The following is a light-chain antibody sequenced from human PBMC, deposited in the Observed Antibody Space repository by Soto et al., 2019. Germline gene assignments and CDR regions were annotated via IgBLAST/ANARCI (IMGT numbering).Light chain of an antibody. J-gene: IGLJ2*01. CDR2: DVS. Sequence: QSVLTQPRSVSGSPGQSVTISCTGTSSDVGGYNYVSWYQQHPGKAPKLMIYDVSKRPSGVPDRFSGSKSGNTASLTISGLEAEDEADDDCCSYAGSYTFSVVFGGGTKLTVL. CDR3: CSYAGSYTFSVV. V-gene: IGLV2-11*01. CDR1: SSDVGGYNY.